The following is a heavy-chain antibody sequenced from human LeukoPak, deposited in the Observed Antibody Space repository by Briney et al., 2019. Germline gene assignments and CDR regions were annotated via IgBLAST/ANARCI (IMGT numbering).Heavy chain of an antibody. CDR1: GFTFSSYW. V-gene: IGHV3-74*01. CDR2: INSDGSST. CDR3: ARDLRSPSDTNIAIDY. Sequence: GGSLRLSCTASGFTFSSYWMHWVRQTPGKGLVWVSRINSDGSSTVSADSVKGRFTISRDNAMNTLYLQMNSLRAEDTAVYYCARDLRSPSDTNIAIDYWGQGTLVTVSS. J-gene: IGHJ4*02.